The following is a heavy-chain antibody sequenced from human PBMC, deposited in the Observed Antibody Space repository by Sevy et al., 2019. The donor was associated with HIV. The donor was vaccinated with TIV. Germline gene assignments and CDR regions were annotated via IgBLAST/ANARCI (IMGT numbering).Heavy chain of an antibody. CDR3: ARGTYYDFWSGSGMDV. CDR1: GFTFSSYD. Sequence: GGSLRLSCAASGFTFSSYDMHWVRQATGKGLEWVSAIGTAGDTYYPGSVKGRFTISRENAKNSLYLQMNSLRAGDTAVYYCARGTYYDFWSGSGMDVWGQGTTVTVSS. CDR2: IGTAGDT. J-gene: IGHJ6*02. V-gene: IGHV3-13*01. D-gene: IGHD3-3*01.